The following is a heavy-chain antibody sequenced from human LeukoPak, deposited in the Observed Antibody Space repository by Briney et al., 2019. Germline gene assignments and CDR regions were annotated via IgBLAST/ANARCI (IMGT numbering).Heavy chain of an antibody. CDR3: ARDKVVGPTTLDY. CDR1: GFTFSSYE. J-gene: IGHJ4*02. CDR2: ISTSGDTI. V-gene: IGHV3-48*03. Sequence: GGSLRLSCAVSGFTFSSYEMNWVRQAPGKGLEWVSYISTSGDTIYYADSIKGRFTISRDNAKNSLYLQMNSLRAEDTAVYYCARDKVVGPTTLDYWGQGTLVTVSS. D-gene: IGHD1-26*01.